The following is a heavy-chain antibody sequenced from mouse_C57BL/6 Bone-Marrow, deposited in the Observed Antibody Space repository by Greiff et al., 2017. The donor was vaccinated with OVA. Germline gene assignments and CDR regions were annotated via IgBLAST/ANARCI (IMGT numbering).Heavy chain of an antibody. J-gene: IGHJ1*03. V-gene: IGHV1-82*01. CDR2: IYPGDGDT. D-gene: IGHD1-1*01. Sequence: QVQLQQSGPELVKPGASVKISCKASGYAFSSSWMNWVKQRPGKGLEWIGRIYPGDGDTNYNGKFKGKATLTADKSSSTAYMQLSSLTSEDSAVYFCARDYYGSRWYVDVWGTGTTVTVAS. CDR3: ARDYYGSRWYVDV. CDR1: GYAFSSSW.